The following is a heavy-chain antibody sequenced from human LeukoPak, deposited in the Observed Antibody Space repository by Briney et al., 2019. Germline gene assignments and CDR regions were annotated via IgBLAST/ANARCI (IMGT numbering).Heavy chain of an antibody. V-gene: IGHV3-15*01. CDR3: ITEYYGSAMY. Sequence: PGGSLRLSCAASGFTFSTAWMSWVRQAPGKGLEWVGRIKSKNVGGTTESTAPVKGRFTISRDDSKNTVYLQMNSLRTEDTAVYYCITEYYGSAMYWGQGALVTVSS. CDR2: IKSKNVGGTT. D-gene: IGHD3-10*01. CDR1: GFTFSTAW. J-gene: IGHJ4*02.